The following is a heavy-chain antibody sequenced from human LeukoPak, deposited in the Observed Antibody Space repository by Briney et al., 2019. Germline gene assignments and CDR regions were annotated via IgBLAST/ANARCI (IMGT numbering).Heavy chain of an antibody. Sequence: GGSLRLSCSASGFTFSSYWMSWVRQAPGKGLEWVANIKQDGSEKYYVDSVKGRFTISRDIAKNSLYLQMNSLRAEDTAVYYCAREDHYYDSSGYYGPQPKYFQHWGRGTLVTVSS. J-gene: IGHJ1*01. CDR1: GFTFSSYW. CDR2: IKQDGSEK. V-gene: IGHV3-7*01. D-gene: IGHD3-22*01. CDR3: AREDHYYDSSGYYGPQPKYFQH.